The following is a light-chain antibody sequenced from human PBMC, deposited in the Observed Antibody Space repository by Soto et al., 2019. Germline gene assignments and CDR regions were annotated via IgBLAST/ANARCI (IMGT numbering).Light chain of an antibody. CDR3: QEYNNWPQT. CDR2: GAS. Sequence: EIVMPPYPVTPYVSPWERATISCRASQSVSSKLAWYKQKPGQAPRLLISGASTRAKGIPARFSGIRSVTDLTRSISSLQSEDFAVYYCQEYNNWPQTFGQWTKREIK. CDR1: QSVSSK. J-gene: IGKJ2*01. V-gene: IGKV3-15*01.